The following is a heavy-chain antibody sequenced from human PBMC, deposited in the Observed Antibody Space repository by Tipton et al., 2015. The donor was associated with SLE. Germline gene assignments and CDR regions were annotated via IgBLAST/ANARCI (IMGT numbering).Heavy chain of an antibody. V-gene: IGHV1-8*01. J-gene: IGHJ3*02. Sequence: QSGPEVKKPGASVKVSCKASGYTFTSYDINWVRQATGQGLEWMGWMNPNSGNTGYAQKFQGRVTMTRNTSISTAYMELSSLRSEDTAVYYCARGLLWFGELLNAFGIWGQGTMVTVSS. CDR2: MNPNSGNT. D-gene: IGHD3-10*01. CDR3: ARGLLWFGELLNAFGI. CDR1: GYTFTSYD.